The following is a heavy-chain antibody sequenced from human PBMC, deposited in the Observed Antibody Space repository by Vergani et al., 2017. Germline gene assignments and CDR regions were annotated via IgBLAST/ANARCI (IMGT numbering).Heavy chain of an antibody. CDR1: GYTFSNYY. CDR3: ARGDYGILTGYRY. V-gene: IGHV1-46*03. J-gene: IGHJ4*02. Sequence: QVQVVQSGAEEKKSGASVKVSCKTSGYTFSNYYMHWVRQAPGQGLEWMGIINPSGGHTNYAQKFQGRVTMPRDTSTSTVYMELSSLRSEDTALYYCARGDYGILTGYRYWGQGTLITVSA. CDR2: INPSGGHT. D-gene: IGHD3-9*01.